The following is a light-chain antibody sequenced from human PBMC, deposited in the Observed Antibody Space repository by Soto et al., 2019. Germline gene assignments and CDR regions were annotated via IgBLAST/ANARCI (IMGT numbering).Light chain of an antibody. V-gene: IGKV3-20*01. Sequence: EMVMTQSPATLSVSPGERGNLSCRASQDIRTNLAWCQQRPGQAHRLLIYGAYTRAAGIQDRFSGSGSGTDFTLTISRLEPEDFAVYYCQQYGSSTRTFGQGNKLDIK. CDR3: QQYGSSTRT. CDR2: GAY. J-gene: IGKJ1*01. CDR1: QDIRTN.